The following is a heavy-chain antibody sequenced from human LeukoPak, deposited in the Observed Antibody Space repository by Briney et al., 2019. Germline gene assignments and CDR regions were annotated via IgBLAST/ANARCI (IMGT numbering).Heavy chain of an antibody. D-gene: IGHD3-3*01. V-gene: IGHV4-34*01. CDR2: INHSGST. CDR3: ARRRFLEPSDY. CDR1: GGSFSGYY. Sequence: PSETLSLTGSVYGGSFSGYYWSWIRQPPGKGLEWIGEINHSGSTNYNPSLKSRVTISVDTSKNQFSLKLSSVTAADTAVYYCARRRFLEPSDYWGQGTLVTVSS. J-gene: IGHJ4*02.